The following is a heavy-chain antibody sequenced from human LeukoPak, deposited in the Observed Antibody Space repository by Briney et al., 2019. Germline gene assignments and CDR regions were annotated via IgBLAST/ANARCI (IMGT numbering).Heavy chain of an antibody. J-gene: IGHJ5*02. CDR2: IYYSGST. D-gene: IGHD2-2*01. Sequence: SETLSLTCTVSGGSISSYYWGWIRQPPGKGLEWIGSIYYSGSTYYNPSLKSRVTISVDTSKNQFSLKLSSVTAADTAVYYCASRYCSSTSCSSWFDPWGQGTLVTVSS. V-gene: IGHV4-39*01. CDR1: GGSISSYY. CDR3: ASRYCSSTSCSSWFDP.